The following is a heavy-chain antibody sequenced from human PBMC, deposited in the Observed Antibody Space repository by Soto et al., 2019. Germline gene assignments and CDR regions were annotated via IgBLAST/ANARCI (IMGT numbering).Heavy chain of an antibody. D-gene: IGHD2-2*01. J-gene: IGHJ6*03. Sequence: QVHLVESGGDLVKPGGSLRLSCASSGFPFRDYYMSWIRPAPGKGLEWGSYISNSGSDVYYADSVKGRFTISRDNAKNSLYLQMDSLRAEDTAVYYCARDSVVVPPAALYYYMDVWGTGTTVTVSS. CDR1: GFPFRDYY. CDR2: ISNSGSDV. V-gene: IGHV3-11*01. CDR3: ARDSVVVPPAALYYYMDV.